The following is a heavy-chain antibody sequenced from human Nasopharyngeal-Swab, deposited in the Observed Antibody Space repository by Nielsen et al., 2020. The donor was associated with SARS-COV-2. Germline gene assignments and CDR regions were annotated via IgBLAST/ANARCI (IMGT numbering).Heavy chain of an antibody. V-gene: IGHV3-7*01. CDR3: ARYCSTTSCPRGFDY. CDR1: GFTFSSYW. Sequence: GGSLRLSCAASGFTFSSYWMSWVRQAPGKGLEWVAHIKQSGSGQYYVESVKGRFTISRDNAKNSLSLQMNSLRAEDTAVYYCARYCSTTSCPRGFDYWGQGTLVTVSS. J-gene: IGHJ4*02. D-gene: IGHD2-2*01. CDR2: IKQSGSGQ.